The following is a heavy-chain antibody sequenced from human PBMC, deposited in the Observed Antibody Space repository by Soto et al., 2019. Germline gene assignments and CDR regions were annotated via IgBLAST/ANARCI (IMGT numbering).Heavy chain of an antibody. D-gene: IGHD6-19*01. V-gene: IGHV3-9*01. CDR2: ISWNSSRI. CDR3: AREKGLVLSCNFDY. CDR1: GFTFDDYA. J-gene: IGHJ4*02. Sequence: EVQLVESGGGLVQPGRSLRLSCAASGFTFDDYAMHWVRQAPGKGLEWVSGISWNSSRIGYADSVKGRFTISRDNAKNSLYLQMNSLRAEDTALYYCAREKGLVLSCNFDYWGQGTLVTVSS.